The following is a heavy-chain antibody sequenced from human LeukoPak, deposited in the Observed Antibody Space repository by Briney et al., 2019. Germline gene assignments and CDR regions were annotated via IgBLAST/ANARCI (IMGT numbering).Heavy chain of an antibody. CDR1: GFTFSTYT. V-gene: IGHV3-23*01. CDR2: IYGSGGAS. D-gene: IGHD1-14*01. Sequence: GGSLRLSCAASGFTFSTYTMNWVRQAPGKGLEWVSGIYGSGGASFYADSVKGRFTISRDNSQNTVFLQMDSLRDEDTALYYCAKDLRKDGIWDIDYWGQGTLVTVSS. J-gene: IGHJ4*02. CDR3: AKDLRKDGIWDIDY.